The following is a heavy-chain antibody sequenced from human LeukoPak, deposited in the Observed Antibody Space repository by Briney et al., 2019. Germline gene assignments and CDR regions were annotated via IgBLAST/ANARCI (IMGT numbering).Heavy chain of an antibody. CDR3: ARKRITMVSFLGDHGGSFDY. D-gene: IGHD3-10*01. CDR1: GYTFTSYA. V-gene: IGHV1-3*03. J-gene: IGHJ4*02. CDR2: INAGNGNT. Sequence: ASVKVSCKASGYTFTSYAMHWVRQAPGQRLEWMGWINAGNGNTKYSQEFQGRVTITRDTSASTAYMELSSLRSEDMAVYYCARKRITMVSFLGDHGGSFDYWGQGTLVTVSS.